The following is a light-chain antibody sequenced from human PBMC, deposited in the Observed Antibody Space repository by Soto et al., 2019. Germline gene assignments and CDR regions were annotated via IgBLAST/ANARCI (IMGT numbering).Light chain of an antibody. CDR1: STNIGADSY. V-gene: IGLV2-8*01. J-gene: IGLJ1*01. CDR3: SSYAGSGNV. Sequence: QSALTQPPSASGAPGQRVTISCTGTSTNIGADSYVPWYQQHPGTAPKLLIYEINKRPSGVPDRFSGSKSGNSASLAISGLRDEAEDDYQCSSYAGSGNVFGAGTKVTVL. CDR2: EIN.